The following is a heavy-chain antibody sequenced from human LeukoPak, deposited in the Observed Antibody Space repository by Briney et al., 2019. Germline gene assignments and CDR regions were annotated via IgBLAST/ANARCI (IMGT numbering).Heavy chain of an antibody. D-gene: IGHD6-13*01. CDR1: GFTFSSYY. Sequence: AGILCLTCTVSGFTFSSYYWSWIRQPPGKGLEWIAYIYYSGTTNFNPSLKSRVTMSIETSNNQFSLQLSSGTAADTAVYYWARDSFRAAGYYYYLDVWGKGTTVTVSS. V-gene: IGHV4-59*01. J-gene: IGHJ6*03. CDR3: ARDSFRAAGYYYYLDV. CDR2: IYYSGTT.